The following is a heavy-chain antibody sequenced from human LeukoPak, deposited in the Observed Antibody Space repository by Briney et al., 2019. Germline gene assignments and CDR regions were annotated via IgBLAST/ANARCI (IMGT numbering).Heavy chain of an antibody. CDR1: AYTFTDSY. Sequence: GASVKVSCKASAYTFTDSYIHWVRQAPGQGLEWMGWINPNTGVTNYARKFQGRVTMIRDTSINTAYMELSRLTSDDAALYYCARDGDFDYWGQGTLVTVSS. D-gene: IGHD2-21*01. V-gene: IGHV1-2*02. CDR2: INPNTGVT. CDR3: ARDGDFDY. J-gene: IGHJ4*02.